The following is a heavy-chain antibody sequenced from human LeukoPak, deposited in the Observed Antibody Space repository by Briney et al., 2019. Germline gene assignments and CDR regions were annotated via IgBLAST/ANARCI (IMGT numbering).Heavy chain of an antibody. CDR1: DFTFSDYS. D-gene: IGHD6-13*01. J-gene: IGHJ4*02. Sequence: PGGSLRLSCAASDFTFSDYSMHWVRQAPGKGLEWVAFIRFDGGNKIYGDSVKGGFTISRDDSKDTLYLQMNSLSAEDTAVYFCAKAGYSTSWYYLDFWGQGTLVTVSS. CDR2: IRFDGGNK. CDR3: AKAGYSTSWYYLDF. V-gene: IGHV3-30*02.